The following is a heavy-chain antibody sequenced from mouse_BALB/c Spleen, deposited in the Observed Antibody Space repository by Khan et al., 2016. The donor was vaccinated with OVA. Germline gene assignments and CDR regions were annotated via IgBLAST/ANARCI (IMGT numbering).Heavy chain of an antibody. J-gene: IGHJ2*01. D-gene: IGHD3-2*02. CDR2: ISYSGNT. Sequence: ESGPGLVKPSQSLSLTCTVTGYSITSDYARNWIRQFPGNKLEWMGYISYSGNTKYNPSLKSRISITRDTSKNQFFLQLNFVTIEDTATYYCARIQGGDFDYWGQGTTLTVSS. CDR3: ARIQGGDFDY. CDR1: GYSITSDYA. V-gene: IGHV3-2*02.